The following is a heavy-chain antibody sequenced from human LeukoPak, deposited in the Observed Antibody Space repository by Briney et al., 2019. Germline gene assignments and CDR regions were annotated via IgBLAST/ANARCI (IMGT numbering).Heavy chain of an antibody. CDR3: ARGRCSSTSCYSNY. J-gene: IGHJ4*02. V-gene: IGHV1-69*01. D-gene: IGHD2-2*01. CDR1: GGTFSSYA. CDR2: IIPMFGTA. Sequence: SVKVSCKASGGTFSSYAISWVRQAPGQGLEWMGGIIPMFGTAKYAQKFQGRVTITADESTSTAYMELSSLRSEDTAVYYCARGRCSSTSCYSNYWGQGTLVTVSS.